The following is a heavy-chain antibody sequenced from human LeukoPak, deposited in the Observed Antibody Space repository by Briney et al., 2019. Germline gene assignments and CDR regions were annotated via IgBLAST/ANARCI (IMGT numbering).Heavy chain of an antibody. CDR2: IYSGGST. CDR3: AKNQDGDYNIRFDH. D-gene: IGHD4-17*01. CDR1: GFSVSSNY. J-gene: IGHJ5*02. V-gene: IGHV3-53*01. Sequence: GGSLRLSCAASGFSVSSNYMTWVRQAPGKGLEWVSIIYSGGSTHYAYSVTGRFTISRDNAKNTLYLQMNSLRADDTAVYYCAKNQDGDYNIRFDHWGQGTLVTVSS.